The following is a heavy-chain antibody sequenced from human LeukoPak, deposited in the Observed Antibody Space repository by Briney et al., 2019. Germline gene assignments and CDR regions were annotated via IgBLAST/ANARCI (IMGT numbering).Heavy chain of an antibody. V-gene: IGHV3-23*01. J-gene: IGHJ4*02. D-gene: IGHD6-13*01. CDR2: ISGRGDRT. CDR1: GFTVSSNY. Sequence: GGSLRLSCAASGFTVSSNYMSWVRQAPGKGLEWVSHISGRGDRTYYADAVKGRFTISSDNSKNTLYLLMNSLRAEDTAIYYCAKDFSNSWQKDYWGQGTLVTVSS. CDR3: AKDFSNSWQKDY.